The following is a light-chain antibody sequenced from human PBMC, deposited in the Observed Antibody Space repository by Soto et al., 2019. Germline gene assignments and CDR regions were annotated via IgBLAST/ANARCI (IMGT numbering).Light chain of an antibody. CDR2: DAS. V-gene: IGKV3-11*01. CDR1: QSIGLA. CDR3: QQFSSYPLT. Sequence: EIVLTQAPATLSLSPGERATLSCRASQSIGLAIAWYQHKPGQAPRLLIFDASQRATGIPARFRGSGSGTDFTLTISRLEPEDFAVYYCQQFSSYPLTFGGGTKVDIK. J-gene: IGKJ4*01.